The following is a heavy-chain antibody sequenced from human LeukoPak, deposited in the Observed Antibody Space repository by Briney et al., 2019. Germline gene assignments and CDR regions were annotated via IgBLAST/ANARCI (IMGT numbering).Heavy chain of an antibody. CDR2: IWYDGTNK. CDR3: ARENLELRGGFDY. J-gene: IGHJ4*02. Sequence: GGSLRLSCAASGFTFSSYAMSWVRQAPGKGLEWVAVIWYDGTNKYYADSVKGRVTISRDNSKNTLYLQMNSLRAEDTAVYYCARENLELRGGFDYWGQGTLVTVSS. V-gene: IGHV3-33*08. CDR1: GFTFSSYA. D-gene: IGHD1-7*01.